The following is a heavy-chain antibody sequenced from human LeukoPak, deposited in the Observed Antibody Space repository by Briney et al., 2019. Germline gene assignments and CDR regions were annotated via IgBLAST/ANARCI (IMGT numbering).Heavy chain of an antibody. J-gene: IGHJ4*02. CDR2: INHSGST. CDR1: GGSFSGYY. Sequence: KTSETLSLTCAVYGGSFSGYYWGWIRQPPGKGLEWIGEINHSGSTNYNPSLKSRVAISVDTSKNQFSLKLSSVTAADTAVYYCAIRGSSGWYYFDYWGQGTLVTVSS. D-gene: IGHD6-19*01. V-gene: IGHV4-34*01. CDR3: AIRGSSGWYYFDY.